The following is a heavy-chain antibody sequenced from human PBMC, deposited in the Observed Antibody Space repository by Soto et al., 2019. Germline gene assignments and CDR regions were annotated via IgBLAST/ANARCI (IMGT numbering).Heavy chain of an antibody. CDR2: ISPNSGRA. CDR3: VRQYFDFWTDYPDFDY. Sequence: QVQLVQSGAEMKRPGASVKVSCKASGYTFSKYDVSWVRQAPGQGLEWLGLISPNSGRASYPEKFQGRVTMSTDTPTTTAYLELRSLRSDDTAVYYCVRQYFDFWTDYPDFDYWGQGTLVTVSS. CDR1: GYTFSKYD. J-gene: IGHJ4*02. D-gene: IGHD3-3*01. V-gene: IGHV1-18*04.